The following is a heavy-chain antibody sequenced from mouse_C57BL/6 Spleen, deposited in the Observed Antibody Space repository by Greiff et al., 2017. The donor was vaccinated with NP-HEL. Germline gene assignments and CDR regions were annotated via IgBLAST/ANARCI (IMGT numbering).Heavy chain of an antibody. CDR1: GYTFTDYY. CDR3: ARGDHGSSRGYFDV. D-gene: IGHD1-1*01. CDR2: INPNNGGT. J-gene: IGHJ1*03. V-gene: IGHV1-26*01. Sequence: EVQLQQSGPELVKPGASVKISCKASGYTFTDYYMNWVKQSHGKSLEWIGDINPNNGGTSYNQKFKGKATLTVDKSSSTAYMELRSLTSEDSAVYYCARGDHGSSRGYFDVWGTGTTVTVSS.